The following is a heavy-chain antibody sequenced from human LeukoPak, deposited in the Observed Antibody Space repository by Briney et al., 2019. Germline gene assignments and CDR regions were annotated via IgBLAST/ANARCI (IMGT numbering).Heavy chain of an antibody. CDR1: GFTFSSYA. D-gene: IGHD3-3*01. J-gene: IGHJ4*02. V-gene: IGHV4-59*01. CDR3: ARYDFWSGYYGY. CDR2: IYYSGST. Sequence: PGGSLRLSCAASGFTFSSYAMSWIRQPPGKGLEWIGYIYYSGSTNYNPSLKSRVTISVDTSKNQFSLKLSSVTAADTAVYYCARYDFWSGYYGYWGQGTLVTVSS.